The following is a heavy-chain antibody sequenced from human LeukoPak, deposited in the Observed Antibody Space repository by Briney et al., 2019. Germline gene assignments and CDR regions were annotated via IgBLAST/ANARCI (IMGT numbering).Heavy chain of an antibody. D-gene: IGHD4-11*01. CDR3: ARILTTFDS. Sequence: PSETLSLTCTVSRGSISSSSYYWGWIRQPPGKRLEWIGIFYYIGGTYYNPSLEGRVTISADSSKNQFSLKLTSVTAADTALYYCARILTTFDSWGQGTLVTVSS. CDR1: RGSISSSSYY. CDR2: FYYIGGT. V-gene: IGHV4-39*01. J-gene: IGHJ4*02.